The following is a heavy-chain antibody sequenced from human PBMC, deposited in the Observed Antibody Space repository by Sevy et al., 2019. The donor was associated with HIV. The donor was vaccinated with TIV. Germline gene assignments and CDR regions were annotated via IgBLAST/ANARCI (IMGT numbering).Heavy chain of an antibody. CDR1: GFTFGDYA. J-gene: IGHJ5*02. D-gene: IGHD2-15*01. CDR3: ARDPGGRDWFDP. V-gene: IGHV3-7*03. Sequence: GGSLRLSCTASGFTFGDYAMSWVRQAPGKGLEWVANIKGDGSEIYYVDSVKGRFTISRDNAKNSLFLEMNSLRAEDTAVYYCARDPGGRDWFDPWGQGTLVTVSS. CDR2: IKGDGSEI.